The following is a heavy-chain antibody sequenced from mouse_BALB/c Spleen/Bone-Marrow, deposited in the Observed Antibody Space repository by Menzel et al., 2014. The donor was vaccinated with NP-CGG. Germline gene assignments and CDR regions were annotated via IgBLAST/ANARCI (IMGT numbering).Heavy chain of an antibody. D-gene: IGHD3-1*01. CDR1: GFTFSSYT. CDR3: ARQLGLRWAMDY. Sequence: EVQGVESGGGLVQPGGSLKLSCAASGFTFSSYTVSWVRQTPEKRLEWVAYISNGGGSTYYPDTVKGRFTISRDNAKNTLYLQMSSLKSEDTAMYYCARQLGLRWAMDYWGQGTSVTVPS. V-gene: IGHV5-12-2*01. J-gene: IGHJ4*01. CDR2: ISNGGGST.